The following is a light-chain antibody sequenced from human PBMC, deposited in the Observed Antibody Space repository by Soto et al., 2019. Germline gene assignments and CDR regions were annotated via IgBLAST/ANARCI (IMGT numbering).Light chain of an antibody. CDR1: QSISSW. CDR3: QHYNSYWS. Sequence: DVQMTQSPSTLSASVGDRVTITCRASQSISSWLAWYQQKPGKAPKLLIYDASSLESGVPSRCSGSGSGTEFTLTISSLQPDDFATYYCQHYNSYWSFGQGTKVDI. J-gene: IGKJ1*01. CDR2: DAS. V-gene: IGKV1-5*01.